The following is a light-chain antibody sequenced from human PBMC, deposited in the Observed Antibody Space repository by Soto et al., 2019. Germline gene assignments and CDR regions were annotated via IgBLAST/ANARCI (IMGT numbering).Light chain of an antibody. J-gene: IGLJ2*01. CDR1: SSNIGRNS. Sequence: QSALTQPPSASGTPGQRVTISCSGGSSNIGRNSVSWYQQVPGTAPKLITFNNNERPSGIPGRFSGSKSGASASPAIVGLQSEDEADYFCASWDDNLNGPLLFGGGTKVTVL. V-gene: IGLV1-44*01. CDR3: ASWDDNLNGPLL. CDR2: NNN.